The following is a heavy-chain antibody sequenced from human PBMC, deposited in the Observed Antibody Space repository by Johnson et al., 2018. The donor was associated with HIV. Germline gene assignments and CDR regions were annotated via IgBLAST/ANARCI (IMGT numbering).Heavy chain of an antibody. V-gene: IGHV3-30*19. Sequence: QVQLVESGGGVVQPGRSLRLSCAASGFTFSNFGMHWVRQAPGKGLEWVAVISYDGTNTYYADSVRGRFTISRDNSKNTLYLQMNSLRAEDTAVYYCARDATYYYDSSGYHDAFDIWGQGTMVTVSS. CDR1: GFTFSNFG. J-gene: IGHJ3*02. CDR3: ARDATYYYDSSGYHDAFDI. CDR2: ISYDGTNT. D-gene: IGHD3-22*01.